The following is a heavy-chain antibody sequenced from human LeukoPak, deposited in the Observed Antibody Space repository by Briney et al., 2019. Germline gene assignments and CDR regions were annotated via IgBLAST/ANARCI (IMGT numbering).Heavy chain of an antibody. Sequence: SETLSLTCSDSGDSVTSSYWNWIQQPPGKGLEWIGYVSSDGTTNYTPSLRSRLIMSVDTAKNDISLILTSVTAADTAISYSARLDCIGEGRYNHWGRGTLVTVSS. CDR2: VSSDGTT. CDR1: GDSVTSSY. D-gene: IGHD5-24*01. V-gene: IGHV4-59*08. J-gene: IGHJ4*02. CDR3: ARLDCIGEGRYNH.